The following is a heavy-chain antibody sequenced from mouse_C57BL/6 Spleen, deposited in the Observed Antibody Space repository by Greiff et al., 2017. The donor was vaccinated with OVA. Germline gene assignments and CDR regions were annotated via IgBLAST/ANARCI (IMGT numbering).Heavy chain of an antibody. CDR3: TKLRGGAMDY. J-gene: IGHJ4*01. CDR1: GYTFTDYE. Sequence: QVHVKQSGAELVRPGASVTLSCKASGYTFTDYEMHWVKQTPVHGLEWIGAIDPETGGTAYNQKFKGKAILTADKSSSTAYMELRSLTSEDSAVYYCTKLRGGAMDYWGQGTSVTVSS. V-gene: IGHV1-15*01. D-gene: IGHD1-1*01. CDR2: IDPETGGT.